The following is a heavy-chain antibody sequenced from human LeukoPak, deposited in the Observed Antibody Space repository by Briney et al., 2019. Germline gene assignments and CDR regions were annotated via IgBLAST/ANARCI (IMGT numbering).Heavy chain of an antibody. D-gene: IGHD6-19*01. Sequence: PSQTLSLTCTVSGGSISSGSYYWSWIRQPAGKGLEWIGRIYTSGSTNYNPSLKGRVTISVDTSKNQFSLKLSSVTAADTAVYYCARAPGSAYYPYYYMDVWGKGTTVTVSS. V-gene: IGHV4-61*02. CDR1: GGSISSGSYY. CDR2: IYTSGST. J-gene: IGHJ6*03. CDR3: ARAPGSAYYPYYYMDV.